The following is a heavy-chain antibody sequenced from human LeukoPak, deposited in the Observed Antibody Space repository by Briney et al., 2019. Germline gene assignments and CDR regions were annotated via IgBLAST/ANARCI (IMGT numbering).Heavy chain of an antibody. V-gene: IGHV3-21*01. CDR2: ISSSSSYI. CDR1: GFTFSSYS. J-gene: IGHJ3*02. D-gene: IGHD2-15*01. CDR3: ATPIVVVVAAGGRDAFDI. Sequence: GGSPRLSCAASGFTFSSYSMNWVRQAPGKGLEWVSSISSSSSYIYYADSVKGRFTISRDNAKNSLYLQMNSLRAEDTAVYYCATPIVVVVAAGGRDAFDIWGQGTMVTVSS.